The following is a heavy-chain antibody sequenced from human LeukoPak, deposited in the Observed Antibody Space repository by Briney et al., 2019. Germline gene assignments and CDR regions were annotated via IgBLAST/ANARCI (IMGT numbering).Heavy chain of an antibody. D-gene: IGHD3-3*01. J-gene: IGHJ6*03. V-gene: IGHV1-8*03. CDR2: MNPNSGNT. Sequence: GASVKGSCKASGYTFTSYDINWVRQATGQGLEWMGWMNPNSGNTGYAQKFQGRVTITRNTSISTAYMELSSLRSEDTAVYYCARASPYYDFWSGYSDMDVWGKGTTVTVSS. CDR1: GYTFTSYD. CDR3: ARASPYYDFWSGYSDMDV.